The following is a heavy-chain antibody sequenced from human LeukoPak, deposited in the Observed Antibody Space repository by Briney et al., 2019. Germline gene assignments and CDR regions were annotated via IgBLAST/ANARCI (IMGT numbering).Heavy chain of an antibody. V-gene: IGHV3-11*04. Sequence: PGGSLRLSCAASGFTFSDYYMSWIRQAPGKGREWVSYISSSGSTIYYADSVKGRFTISRDNAKNSLYLQMNSLRAEDTAVYYCATNYDFWSGYFYYYYYMDVWGKGTTVTVSS. CDR2: ISSSGSTI. CDR3: ATNYDFWSGYFYYYYYMDV. D-gene: IGHD3-3*01. J-gene: IGHJ6*03. CDR1: GFTFSDYY.